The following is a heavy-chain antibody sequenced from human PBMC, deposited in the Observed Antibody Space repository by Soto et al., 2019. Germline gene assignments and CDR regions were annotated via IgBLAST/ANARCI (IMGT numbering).Heavy chain of an antibody. J-gene: IGHJ4*02. V-gene: IGHV4-4*02. CDR2: IFHSGSV. CDR1: GGSVSSSFF. CDR3: ARSFGWYAIDY. D-gene: IGHD6-19*01. Sequence: QVLLQESGPGLVQPSGTLSLSCAVSGGSVSSSFFWGWVRQPPGKGLEWIGDIFHSGSVNYNPSLTRRVTISIDKSKNKFSLQLNSVTTADTAVYYCARSFGWYAIDYWGQGTLVIVSS.